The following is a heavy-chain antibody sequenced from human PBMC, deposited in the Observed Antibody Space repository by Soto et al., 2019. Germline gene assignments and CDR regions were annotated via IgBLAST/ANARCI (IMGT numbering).Heavy chain of an antibody. CDR1: GFTFSSYA. Sequence: SLRLSCAASGFTFSSYAMSWVRQAPGKGLEWVSAISGSGVSTYYADSVKGRFTISRDNSKNTLYLQMNSLRAEDTAVYYCAKSPGMYYYDSSGYYHYDYWGQGTLXXVSS. V-gene: IGHV3-23*01. CDR2: ISGSGVST. D-gene: IGHD3-22*01. J-gene: IGHJ4*02. CDR3: AKSPGMYYYDSSGYYHYDY.